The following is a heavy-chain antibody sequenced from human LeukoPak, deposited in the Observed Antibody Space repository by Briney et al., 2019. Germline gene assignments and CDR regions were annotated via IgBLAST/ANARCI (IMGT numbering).Heavy chain of an antibody. V-gene: IGHV4-30-4*01. CDR1: GGSVSSGDYY. D-gene: IGHD1-26*01. J-gene: IGHJ4*02. CDR2: IYYSGST. CDR3: ARVRKIKLPGDFDY. Sequence: RPSQTLSLTCTVSGGSVSSGDYYWSWIRQPPGKGLEWIGYIYYSGSTYYNPSLKSRVTISVDTSKNQFSLKLSSVTAADTAVYYCARVRKIKLPGDFDYWGQGTLVTVSS.